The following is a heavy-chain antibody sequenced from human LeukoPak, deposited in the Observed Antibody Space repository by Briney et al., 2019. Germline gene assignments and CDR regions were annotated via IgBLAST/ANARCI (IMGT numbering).Heavy chain of an antibody. Sequence: PSETLSLTCAVYGGSFSGYCWSWIRQPPGKGLEWIGEINHSGSTNYNPSLKSRVTISVDTSKNQFSLKLSSVTAADTAVYYCARGRDSTTLLRYGMDVWGKGTTVTVSS. CDR3: ARGRDSTTLLRYGMDV. V-gene: IGHV4-34*01. CDR2: INHSGST. CDR1: GGSFSGYC. J-gene: IGHJ6*04. D-gene: IGHD2/OR15-2a*01.